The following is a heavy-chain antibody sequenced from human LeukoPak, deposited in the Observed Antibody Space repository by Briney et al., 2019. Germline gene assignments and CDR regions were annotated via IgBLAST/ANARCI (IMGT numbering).Heavy chain of an antibody. V-gene: IGHV1-69*06. Sequence: ASVKVSCKASGGTFSSYAISWVRQAPGQGLEWMGRIIPIFGTANYAQKFQGRVTITADKSTSTAYMELSSLRSEDTAVYYCARGARVSGSPLVNYFDYWGQGTLVTVSS. J-gene: IGHJ4*02. D-gene: IGHD1-26*01. CDR2: IIPIFGTA. CDR1: GGTFSSYA. CDR3: ARGARVSGSPLVNYFDY.